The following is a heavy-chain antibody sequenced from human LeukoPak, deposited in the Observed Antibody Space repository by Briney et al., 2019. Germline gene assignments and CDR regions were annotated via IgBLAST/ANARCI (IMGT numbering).Heavy chain of an antibody. CDR2: ISAYNGNT. V-gene: IGHV1-18*01. CDR1: GYTFTSYG. CDR3: ARVSVVYAYYYYYMDV. D-gene: IGHD2-8*02. J-gene: IGHJ6*03. Sequence: ASVKVSCKASGYTFTSYGIIWVRQAPGQGLEWMGWISAYNGNTNYAQKLQGRVTMTTDTSTSTAYMELRSLRSDDTAVYYCARVSVVYAYYYYYMDVWGKGNTVTVSS.